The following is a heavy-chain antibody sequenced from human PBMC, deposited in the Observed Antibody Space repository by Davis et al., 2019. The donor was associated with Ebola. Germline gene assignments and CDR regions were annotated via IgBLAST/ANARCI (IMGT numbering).Heavy chain of an antibody. CDR2: IKQDGSEK. CDR3: ARDKDGYNYYFDY. Sequence: GGSLRLSCAASGFTFSSYWMSWVRQAPGNGLEWVANIKQDGSEKYYVDSVKGRFTISRDNVKNSLYLQMNSLRAEDTAVYYCARDKDGYNYYFDYWGQGTLVTVSS. CDR1: GFTFSSYW. V-gene: IGHV3-7*03. J-gene: IGHJ4*02. D-gene: IGHD5-24*01.